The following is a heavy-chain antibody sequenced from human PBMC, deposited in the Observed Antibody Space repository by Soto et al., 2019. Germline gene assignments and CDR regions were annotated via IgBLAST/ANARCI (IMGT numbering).Heavy chain of an antibody. CDR2: INHSGST. CDR1: GGSFSGYY. CDR3: ARKTPYGSGSYGWFDP. V-gene: IGHV4-34*01. Sequence: SETLSLTCAVYGGSFSGYYWSWIRQPPGKGLEWIGEINHSGSTNYNPSLKSRVTISVDTSKNQFSLKLSSVTAADTAVYYCARKTPYGSGSYGWFDPWGQGTLVTVSS. D-gene: IGHD3-10*01. J-gene: IGHJ5*02.